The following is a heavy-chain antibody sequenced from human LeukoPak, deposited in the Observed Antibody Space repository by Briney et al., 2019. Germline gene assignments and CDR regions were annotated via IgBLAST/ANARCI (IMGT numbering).Heavy chain of an antibody. CDR2: INTNTGNP. Sequence: ASVKVSCKASGYTFTSYAMNWVRQAPGQGLEWMGWINTNTGNPTYAQSFTGRFVFSLDTSVSTAYLQISSLKAEDTAVYYCARGRVERFLEWLLSYGMDVWGQGTTVTVSS. D-gene: IGHD3-3*01. CDR3: ARGRVERFLEWLLSYGMDV. J-gene: IGHJ6*02. CDR1: GYTFTSYA. V-gene: IGHV7-4-1*02.